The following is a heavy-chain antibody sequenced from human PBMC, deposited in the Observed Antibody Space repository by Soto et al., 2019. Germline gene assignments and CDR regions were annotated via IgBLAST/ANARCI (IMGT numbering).Heavy chain of an antibody. Sequence: SETLSLTCAVYGGSFSGYYWSWIRQPPGKGLEWIGEFNHSGSTTYNPSLKSRVTISVDTSKNQFSLKLSSVTAADTAVYYCARKGRRITMVRGVIYYYYGMDVWGQGTTVTVSS. D-gene: IGHD3-10*01. CDR1: GGSFSGYY. CDR3: ARKGRRITMVRGVIYYYYGMDV. CDR2: FNHSGST. V-gene: IGHV4-34*01. J-gene: IGHJ6*02.